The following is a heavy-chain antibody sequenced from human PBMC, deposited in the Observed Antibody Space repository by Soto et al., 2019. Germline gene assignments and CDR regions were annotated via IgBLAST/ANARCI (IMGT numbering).Heavy chain of an antibody. J-gene: IGHJ5*02. CDR3: AKDRAAAANSGHNWFDP. CDR2: NSASGSST. D-gene: IGHD6-13*01. Sequence: GGSLRLSCAASGFIFSSYAMSWVRQAPGKGLEWVSANSASGSSTYYADSVKGRFTISRDNSKNTLYLQMNSLRAEDTAVYYCAKDRAAAANSGHNWFDPWGQGTLVTVSS. V-gene: IGHV3-23*01. CDR1: GFIFSSYA.